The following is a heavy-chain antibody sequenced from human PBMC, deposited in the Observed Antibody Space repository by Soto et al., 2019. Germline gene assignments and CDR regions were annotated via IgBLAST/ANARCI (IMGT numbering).Heavy chain of an antibody. CDR1: GFTFSNYG. V-gene: IGHV3-33*01. CDR2: IWYEGSNK. J-gene: IGHJ4*02. D-gene: IGHD2-15*01. Sequence: QVQLVESGGGVVQPGRSLRLSCAASGFTFSNYGMYWVRQAPGKGLEWVAVIWYEGSNKYYADSVKGRFTISRDNSKNTLSLQRNRLRAEDTAVYSCARDVRPVGYCRGGSCYPDYWGQGSLVTVSS. CDR3: ARDVRPVGYCRGGSCYPDY.